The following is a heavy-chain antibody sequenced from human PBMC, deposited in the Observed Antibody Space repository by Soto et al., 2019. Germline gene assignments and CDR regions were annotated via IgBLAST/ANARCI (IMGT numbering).Heavy chain of an antibody. CDR2: INAGNGNT. J-gene: IGHJ3*02. CDR1: GYTFTSYA. Sequence: ASVKVYCKASGYTFTSYAMHWVRQAPGQRLEWMGWINAGNGNTKYSQKFQGRVTITRDTSASTAYMELSSLRSEDTAVYYCARDRFDSYYYCSGREYAAFDILGLGTMVTVSS. D-gene: IGHD3-10*01. CDR3: ARDRFDSYYYCSGREYAAFDI. V-gene: IGHV1-3*01.